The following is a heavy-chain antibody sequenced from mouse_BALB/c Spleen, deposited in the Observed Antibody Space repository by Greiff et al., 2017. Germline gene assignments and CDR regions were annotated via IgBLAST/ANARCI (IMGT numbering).Heavy chain of an antibody. Sequence: QVQLQQSGAELMKPGASVKISCKATGYTFSSYWIEWVKQRPGHGLEWIGEILPGSGSTNYNEKFKGKATFTADTSSNTAYMQLSSLTSEDSAVYYCARDYYGRGYAMDYWGQGTSVTVSS. CDR3: ARDYYGRGYAMDY. V-gene: IGHV1-9*01. J-gene: IGHJ4*01. CDR2: ILPGSGST. D-gene: IGHD1-1*01. CDR1: GYTFSSYW.